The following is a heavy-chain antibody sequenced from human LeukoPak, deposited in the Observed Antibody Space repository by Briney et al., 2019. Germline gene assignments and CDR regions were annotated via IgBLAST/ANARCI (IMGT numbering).Heavy chain of an antibody. V-gene: IGHV3-11*01. CDR1: GFNFSATY. D-gene: IGHD4-23*01. J-gene: IGHJ4*02. Sequence: GSLRLSCAASGFNFSATYMTWIRQAPGKGLEWVSYISNRGIIINYADSVKGRFTISRDDAKSSLYLHMNNLRTEDTALYYCASGGDYVGIAATFRYWGQGSLVTVSS. CDR3: ASGGDYVGIAATFRY. CDR2: ISNRGIII.